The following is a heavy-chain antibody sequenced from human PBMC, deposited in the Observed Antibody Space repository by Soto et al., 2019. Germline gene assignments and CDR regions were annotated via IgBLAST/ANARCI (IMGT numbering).Heavy chain of an antibody. V-gene: IGHV5-51*01. D-gene: IGHD3-22*01. CDR2: IYPGDSDT. CDR1: GYSFTSYW. J-gene: IGHJ6*02. CDR3: ASGQAGAVISPYYYYGMDV. Sequence: GESLKISCKGSGYSFTSYWIGWVRQMPGKGLEWMGIIYPGDSDTRYSPSFQGRVTMTTDTSTSTAYMELRSLRSDDTAVYCCASGQAGAVISPYYYYGMDVWGQGTTVTVSS.